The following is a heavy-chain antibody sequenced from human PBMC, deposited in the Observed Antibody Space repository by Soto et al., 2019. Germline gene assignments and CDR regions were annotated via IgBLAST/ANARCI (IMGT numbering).Heavy chain of an antibody. CDR3: ARDSGYSGYDNYFDY. Sequence: QVQLVQSGAEVKKPGASVKVSCKASGYTFTGYYMHWVRQAPGQGLEWMGRINPNSGGTNYAQMFQGWVTMTRDTSISTAYMELSRLRSDDTAVYYCARDSGYSGYDNYFDYWGQGTLVTVSS. V-gene: IGHV1-2*04. D-gene: IGHD5-12*01. CDR1: GYTFTGYY. J-gene: IGHJ4*02. CDR2: INPNSGGT.